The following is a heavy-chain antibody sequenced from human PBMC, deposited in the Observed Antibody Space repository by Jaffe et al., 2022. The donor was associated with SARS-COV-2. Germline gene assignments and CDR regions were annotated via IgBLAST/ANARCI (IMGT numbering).Heavy chain of an antibody. CDR1: GGSISSYY. CDR3: ARGNHGVLTGP. V-gene: IGHV4-59*01. CDR2: IYYSASTNYGST. D-gene: IGHD3-9*01. Sequence: QVQLQESGPGLVKPSETLSLTCAVSGGSISSYYWSWIRQPPGKGLEWIGYIYYSASTNYGSTDYSPSLKSRVTISVDTSKNQFSLRLSSVTAADTAVYYCARGNHGVLTGPWGQGTLVTVSS. J-gene: IGHJ4*02.